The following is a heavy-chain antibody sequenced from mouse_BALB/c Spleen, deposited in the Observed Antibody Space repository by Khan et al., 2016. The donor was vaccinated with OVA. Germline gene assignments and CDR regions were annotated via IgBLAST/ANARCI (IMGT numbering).Heavy chain of an antibody. CDR2: IWSGGST. CDR1: GFSLTSYG. CDR3: SRNGNYAMYY. D-gene: IGHD1-1*02. J-gene: IGHJ4*01. V-gene: IGHV2-2*02. Sequence: QVQLKESGPGLVQPSQSLSITCTVSGFSLTSYGVHWVRQSPGKGLEWLGVIWSGGSTDYNAAFITSLSISKDNSNSQVFFKMNSMHANDTAIYYCSRNGNYAMYYWGQGTSVTVSS.